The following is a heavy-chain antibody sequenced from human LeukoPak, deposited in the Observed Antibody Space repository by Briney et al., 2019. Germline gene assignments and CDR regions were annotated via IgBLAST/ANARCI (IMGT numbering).Heavy chain of an antibody. CDR2: ISHSGST. CDR3: AGISTGSCFRH. Sequence: PSETLSLTCSVSGYSIRNDYYWGWIRQSTENGLEWLGSISHSGSTYYNPSLRSRVTISRDMPKNQFSLELNSVTAADTAVYYCAGISTGSCFRHWGQGTLVTVSS. CDR1: GYSIRNDYY. J-gene: IGHJ1*01. D-gene: IGHD4-17*01. V-gene: IGHV4-38-2*02.